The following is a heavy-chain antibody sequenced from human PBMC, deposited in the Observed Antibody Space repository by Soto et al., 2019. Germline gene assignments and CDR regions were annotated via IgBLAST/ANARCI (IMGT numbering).Heavy chain of an antibody. Sequence: PGGSLRLSCAASGFTFSSYAMSWVRQAPGKGLEWVSAISGSGGSTYYADSVKGRFTISRDNSKNTLYLQMNSLRAEDTAVYYCAKDPYSSSWHQSSWLIGYGMDVWGQGTTVNVSS. CDR3: AKDPYSSSWHQSSWLIGYGMDV. D-gene: IGHD6-13*01. V-gene: IGHV3-23*01. CDR1: GFTFSSYA. CDR2: ISGSGGST. J-gene: IGHJ6*02.